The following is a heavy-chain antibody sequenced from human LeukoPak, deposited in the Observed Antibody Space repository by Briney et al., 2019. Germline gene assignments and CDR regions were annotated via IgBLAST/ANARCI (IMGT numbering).Heavy chain of an antibody. CDR2: IYYSGST. CDR1: GGSISSGDYY. D-gene: IGHD1-14*01. J-gene: IGHJ5*02. Sequence: SETLSLTCTVSGGSISSGDYYWSWIRQPPGKGLEWIGYIYYSGSTYYNPSLKSRVTISVDTSKNQFSLKLSSVTAADTAVYYCASRGYGGTSDPFDPWGQGTLVTVSS. CDR3: ASRGYGGTSDPFDP. V-gene: IGHV4-30-4*01.